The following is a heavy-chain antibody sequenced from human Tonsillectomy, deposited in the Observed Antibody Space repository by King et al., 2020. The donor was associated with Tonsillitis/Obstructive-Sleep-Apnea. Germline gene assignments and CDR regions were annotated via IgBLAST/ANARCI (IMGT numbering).Heavy chain of an antibody. CDR2: INPNSGGT. V-gene: IGHV1-2*06. D-gene: IGHD1-20*01. J-gene: IGHJ4*02. Sequence: QLVQSGAEVKKPGASVKVSCKASGYTFTGYYMHWVRQAPGQGLEWMGRINPNSGGTNYAQKFQGRVTMTRDTSISTAYMELSRLRSDDTAVYYCARDLSFYNWNDLSVDYWGQGTLVTVSS. CDR1: GYTFTGYY. CDR3: ARDLSFYNWNDLSVDY.